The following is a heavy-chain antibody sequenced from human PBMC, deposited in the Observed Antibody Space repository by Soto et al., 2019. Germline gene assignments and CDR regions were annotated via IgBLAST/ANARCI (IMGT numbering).Heavy chain of an antibody. Sequence: SVKVSCKASGGTFSSYAISWVRQAPGQGLEWMGGIIPIFGTANYAQKFQGRVTITADESTSTAYMELSSLRSEDTAVYYCARVPPVAYCGGDCYPEPYFDYWGQGTLVTVSS. CDR1: GGTFSSYA. J-gene: IGHJ4*02. CDR2: IIPIFGTA. CDR3: ARVPPVAYCGGDCYPEPYFDY. V-gene: IGHV1-69*13. D-gene: IGHD2-21*02.